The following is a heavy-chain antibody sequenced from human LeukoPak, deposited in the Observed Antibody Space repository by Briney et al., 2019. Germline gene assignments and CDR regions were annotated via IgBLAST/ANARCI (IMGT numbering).Heavy chain of an antibody. CDR3: ARPWVSVAGTSHDDY. CDR2: IYYSGST. J-gene: IGHJ4*02. V-gene: IGHV4-39*01. D-gene: IGHD6-19*01. Sequence: SETLSLTCAVYGGSFSGYYWGWIRQPPGKGLEWIGSIYYSGSTYYNPSLKSRVTISVDTSKNQFSLKLSSVTAADTAVYYCARPWVSVAGTSHDDYWGQGTLVTVSS. CDR1: GGSFSGYY.